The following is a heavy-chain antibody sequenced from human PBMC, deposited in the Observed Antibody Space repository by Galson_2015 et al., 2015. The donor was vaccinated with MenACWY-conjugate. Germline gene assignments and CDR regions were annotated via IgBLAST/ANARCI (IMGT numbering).Heavy chain of an antibody. CDR1: GVSITAHY. CDR2: NYYSGGT. CDR3: AKLRGNTLIMD. Sequence: ATLSLTCSVSGVSITAHYWSWIRQPPGKGLEWIGYNYYSGGTSYNPSLKSRVTISIDTSKNKFSLKLSSVTAADTAVYFCAKLRGNTLIMDWGQGTLVTVSS. V-gene: IGHV4-59*08. D-gene: IGHD2-8*01. J-gene: IGHJ4*02.